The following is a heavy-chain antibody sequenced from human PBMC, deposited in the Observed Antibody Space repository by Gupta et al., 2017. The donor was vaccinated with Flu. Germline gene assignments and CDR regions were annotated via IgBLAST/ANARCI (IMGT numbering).Heavy chain of an antibody. CDR2: IRNKANSYTT. D-gene: IGHD2-8*02. V-gene: IGHV3-72*01. Sequence: EVRLVESGGGLVQPGGSLRLSCVVSGFTFSEHYMDWIRQAPGMGLEWVGRIRNKANSYTTEYAASVKDRFTITRDDSKDSLYLQMNSLNNGDTAVYYCSRGETGPSPPGRNDCWGQGTLVTVSS. CDR3: SRGETGPSPPGRNDC. J-gene: IGHJ4*02. CDR1: GFTFSEHY.